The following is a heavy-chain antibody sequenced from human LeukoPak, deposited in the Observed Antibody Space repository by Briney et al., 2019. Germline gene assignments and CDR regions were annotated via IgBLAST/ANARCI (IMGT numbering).Heavy chain of an antibody. D-gene: IGHD3-22*01. CDR1: GFTFSRHS. V-gene: IGHV3-21*04. Sequence: GGSLRLSCAASGFTFSRHSMNWVRQAPGKGLEWVSSISSGSSYKYYGDSVKGRFTVSRDNGKNSLYLQMDNLRAEDTAVYYCAKDREYDDSCDYNGWGQGTLVTVSS. CDR3: AKDREYDDSCDYNG. CDR2: ISSGSSYK. J-gene: IGHJ4*02.